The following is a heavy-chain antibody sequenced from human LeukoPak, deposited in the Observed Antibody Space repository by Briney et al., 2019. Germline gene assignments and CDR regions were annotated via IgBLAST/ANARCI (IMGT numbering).Heavy chain of an antibody. Sequence: PGGSLRLSCAASGFTFRDLYMGWVRQAPGKGLEWVAVISYDGSNKYYADSVKGRFTISRDNSKNTLYLQMNSLRAEDTAVYYCARDPLQMATITRTFDYWGQGTLVTVSS. CDR2: ISYDGSNK. CDR3: ARDPLQMATITRTFDY. CDR1: GFTFRDLY. V-gene: IGHV3-30*03. J-gene: IGHJ4*02. D-gene: IGHD5-24*01.